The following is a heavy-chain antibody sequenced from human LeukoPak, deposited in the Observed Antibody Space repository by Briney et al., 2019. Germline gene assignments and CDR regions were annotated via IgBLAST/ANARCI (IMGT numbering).Heavy chain of an antibody. D-gene: IGHD6-25*01. CDR3: ARQLPTAAADTRGYFDY. CDR2: LYYGENS. Sequence: SETLSLTCTVSGGSISIISSSTYYWGWIRQAPGKGLEWIGSLYYGENSHYNPSLKSRAALSVDTSNNQFSLKLTSVTAADAAVYFCARQLPTAAADTRGYFDYWGQGTVVTVSS. V-gene: IGHV4-39*01. J-gene: IGHJ4*02. CDR1: GGSISIISSSTYY.